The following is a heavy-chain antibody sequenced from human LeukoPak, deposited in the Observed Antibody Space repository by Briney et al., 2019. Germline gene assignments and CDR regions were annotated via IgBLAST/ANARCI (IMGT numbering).Heavy chain of an antibody. J-gene: IGHJ4*02. D-gene: IGHD2-21*02. V-gene: IGHV3-7*04. CDR1: GFIFSSYW. CDR2: IEQGGSEK. CDR3: AGVRGDFYFDY. Sequence: TGGSLRLSCAASGFIFSSYWMSWVRQAPGKGLEWVANIEQGGSEKYYVDSVKGRFTISRDNAKNSLYLQTNSLRAEDTAVYYCAGVRGDFYFDYWGQGTLVTVSS.